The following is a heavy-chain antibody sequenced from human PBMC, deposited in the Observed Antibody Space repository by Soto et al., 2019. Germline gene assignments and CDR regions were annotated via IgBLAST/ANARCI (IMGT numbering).Heavy chain of an antibody. J-gene: IGHJ6*02. Sequence: QVQVVQSGDEVKETGASVRVSCKTSGYSFTAYGISWVRQAPGQGLEWMGWISCYNGKTKYAQKVQGRVTMTTDTSPSTAYMEVRSLRSDDTAIYYCARDAPPPELRFLEWHNYDYNGMDVLGQGTTVTVSS. V-gene: IGHV1-18*01. D-gene: IGHD3-3*01. CDR3: ARDAPPPELRFLEWHNYDYNGMDV. CDR2: ISCYNGKT. CDR1: GYSFTAYG.